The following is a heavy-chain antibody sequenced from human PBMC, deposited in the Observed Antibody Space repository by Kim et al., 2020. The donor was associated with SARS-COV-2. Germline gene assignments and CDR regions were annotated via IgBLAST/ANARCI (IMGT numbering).Heavy chain of an antibody. Sequence: DYAVSVKSRIAIHPDTSKTQFSLQLNSVTPEDTAVYYCASGSAAGTAFRIWGQGTMVTVSS. J-gene: IGHJ3*02. D-gene: IGHD6-13*01. CDR3: ASGSAAGTAFRI. V-gene: IGHV6-1*01.